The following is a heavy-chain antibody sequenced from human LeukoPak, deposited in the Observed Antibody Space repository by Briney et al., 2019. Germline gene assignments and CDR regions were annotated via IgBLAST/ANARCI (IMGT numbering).Heavy chain of an antibody. D-gene: IGHD3-3*01. CDR1: GYTFTSYD. CDR3: ARNPTYYDFWSGYYIGYYYYYGMDV. J-gene: IGHJ6*02. V-gene: IGHV1-8*01. Sequence: ASVKVSCKASGYTFTSYDINWVRQATGQGLEWMGWMNPNSGNTGYAQKFQGRVTMTRNTSISTAYMELSSLRSEDTAVYYCARNPTYYDFWSGYYIGYYYYYGMDVWGQGTTVTVSS. CDR2: MNPNSGNT.